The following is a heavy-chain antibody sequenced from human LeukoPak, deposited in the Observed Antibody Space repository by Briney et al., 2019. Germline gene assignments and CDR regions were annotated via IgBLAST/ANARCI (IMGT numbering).Heavy chain of an antibody. CDR2: MYYSGST. J-gene: IGHJ4*02. CDR3: ARYHSGYDDY. D-gene: IGHD5-12*01. V-gene: IGHV4-39*07. CDR1: GGSISSSSYY. Sequence: SETLSLTCTVSGGSISSSSYYWGWIRQPPGKGLEWIGSMYYSGSTFYNPSLKSRVTISVDTSKNQFSLKLISGTAADTAVYYCARYHSGYDDYWGQGTLVTVSS.